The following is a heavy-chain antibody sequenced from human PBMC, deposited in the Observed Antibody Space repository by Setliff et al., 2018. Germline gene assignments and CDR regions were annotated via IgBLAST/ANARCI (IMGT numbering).Heavy chain of an antibody. D-gene: IGHD5-18*01. V-gene: IGHV1-69*05. J-gene: IGHJ6*03. CDR2: TIPMFGST. Sequence: ASVKVSCKASGGTFSSYGISWVRQAPGQGLEWMGGTIPMFGSTKYAQKFQERVTIIKDESTSTAYMEVSSLRTEDTAVYYCAREGVDTRSSTDYRYYMDVWGKGTTVT. CDR3: AREGVDTRSSTDYRYYMDV. CDR1: GGTFSSYG.